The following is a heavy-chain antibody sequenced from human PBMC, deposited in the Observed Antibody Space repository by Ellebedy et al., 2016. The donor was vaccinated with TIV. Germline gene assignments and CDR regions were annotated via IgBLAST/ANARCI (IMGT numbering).Heavy chain of an antibody. J-gene: IGHJ3*02. CDR3: ARLYPGDRRAFDI. V-gene: IGHV4-59*08. CDR1: GGSFSGYY. D-gene: IGHD4-17*01. Sequence: SETLSLTCTVYGGSFSGYYWSWIRQPPGKGLEWIGYIYYSGSTFYNPSLKSPVTISVDTSKSQFSLRLSSVTAADTAVYYCARLYPGDRRAFDIWGQGTMVTVSS. CDR2: IYYSGST.